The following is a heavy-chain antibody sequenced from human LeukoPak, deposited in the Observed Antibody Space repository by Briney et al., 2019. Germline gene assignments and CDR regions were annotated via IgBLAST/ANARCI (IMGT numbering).Heavy chain of an antibody. D-gene: IGHD2-15*01. CDR3: ATDCSGGSCYTYYYYGMDV. Sequence: SETLSLTCTVSGGSISSSNHYWGWIRQPPGKGLEWIGSIYYSGSTYYNPSLKSRVTISVDTSKNQFSLKLSSVTAADTAVYYCATDCSGGSCYTYYYYGMDVWGQGTTVTVSS. J-gene: IGHJ6*02. CDR2: IYYSGST. CDR1: GGSISSSNHY. V-gene: IGHV4-39*01.